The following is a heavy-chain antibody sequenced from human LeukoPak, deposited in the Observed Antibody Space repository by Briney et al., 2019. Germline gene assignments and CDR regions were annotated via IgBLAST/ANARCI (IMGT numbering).Heavy chain of an antibody. V-gene: IGHV3-33*01. Sequence: PGGSLRLSCAASGFTFSSYGMHWVRQAPGKGLEWVALIWYDGGNKYYADSVKGRFTISRDNSKNTLYLQMNSLRAEDTAVYYCARASSYFDYWGQGTLVTVSS. CDR2: IWYDGGNK. J-gene: IGHJ4*02. D-gene: IGHD5/OR15-5a*01. CDR1: GFTFSSYG. CDR3: ARASSYFDY.